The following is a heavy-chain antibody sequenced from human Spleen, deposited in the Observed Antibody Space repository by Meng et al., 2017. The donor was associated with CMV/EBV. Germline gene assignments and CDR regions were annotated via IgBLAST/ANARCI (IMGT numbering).Heavy chain of an antibody. CDR2: IYYSGST. J-gene: IGHJ3*02. V-gene: IGHV4-61*01. CDR1: GGSVSSGSYY. Sequence: CTVSGGSVSSGSYYWSWIRQPPGKGLEWIGYIYYSGSTNYNPSLKSRVTISVDTSKNQFSLKVTSVTAADTAVYYCARDGYNSEAFDIWGQGTMVTVSS. D-gene: IGHD5-24*01. CDR3: ARDGYNSEAFDI.